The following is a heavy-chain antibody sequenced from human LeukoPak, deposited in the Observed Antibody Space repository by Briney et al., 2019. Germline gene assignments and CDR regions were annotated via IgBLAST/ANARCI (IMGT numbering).Heavy chain of an antibody. Sequence: SETLSLTCAVYGGSFSGYYWSWIRQPPGKGLEWIGEINHSGSTNYNPSLKSRVTISVDTSKNQFSLKLSSVTAADTAVYYCARAPPHYDSSGYYSSDAFDIWGQGTMVTVSS. D-gene: IGHD3-22*01. CDR1: GGSFSGYY. CDR2: INHSGST. J-gene: IGHJ3*02. CDR3: ARAPPHYDSSGYYSSDAFDI. V-gene: IGHV4-34*01.